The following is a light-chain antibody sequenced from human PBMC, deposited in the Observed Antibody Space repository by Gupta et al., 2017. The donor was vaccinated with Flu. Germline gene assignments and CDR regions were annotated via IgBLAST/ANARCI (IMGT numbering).Light chain of an antibody. V-gene: IGKV4-1*01. CDR3: HHDREFSGT. CDR1: QTVLYSSNNEKY. Sequence: SLSERATITGKSSQTVLYSSNNEKYLAWHQQKPGKPPKLLIYWASAPESAVPYRFSASASGTEFTLTIDSLHAEDFAVYYCHHDREFSGTFGQGTKVEI. CDR2: WAS. J-gene: IGKJ1*01.